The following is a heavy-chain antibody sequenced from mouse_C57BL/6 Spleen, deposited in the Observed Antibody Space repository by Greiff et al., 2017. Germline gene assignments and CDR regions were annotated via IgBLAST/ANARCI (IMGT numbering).Heavy chain of an antibody. CDR2: INPCNGCT. V-gene: IGHV1-53*01. CDR3: ARGDRYLRYMDD. CDR1: GYTFTSYW. Sequence: QVQLQQPGAELVKPGASVKLSCKASGYTFTSYWMHWVKQRPGQGLEWIGNINPCNGCTNYTEKFKGKATLTVDKSSSTAYMQLSSLTSEDSAVYYCARGDRYLRYMDDWGTGTSVTVSS. J-gene: IGHJ1*03. D-gene: IGHD2-3*01.